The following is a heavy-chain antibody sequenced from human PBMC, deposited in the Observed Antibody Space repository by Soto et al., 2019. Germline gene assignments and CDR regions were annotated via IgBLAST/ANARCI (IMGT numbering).Heavy chain of an antibody. CDR1: GFTFSDYA. V-gene: IGHV3-23*04. CDR2: ISGSGGST. CDR3: AKSVVVTARPHYYYYYGMDV. Sequence: EVQLGESGGGLVQPGGSLRLSCDASGFTFSDYAMTWVRQAPGKGLEWVSGISGSGGSTYYADSVKGRFTISRYNYKNALYLPMNRLRADDTAGYYCAKSVVVTARPHYYYYYGMDVWGPGTTVTVSS. J-gene: IGHJ6*02. D-gene: IGHD2-21*02.